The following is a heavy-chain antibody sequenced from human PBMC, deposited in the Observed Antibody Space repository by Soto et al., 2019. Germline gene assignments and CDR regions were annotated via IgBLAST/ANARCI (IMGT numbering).Heavy chain of an antibody. D-gene: IGHD6-25*01. CDR1: GYTFSTYD. Sequence: QEQLVQSGAEVKKSGASVKVSCKTSGYTFSTYDINWVRQAPGQGLEWMGWMNPNTGNTGYAQKFRGRVTLTRNTYISTAYMELMSLKTEDTAVYFCARRKERSGPNYFDYWGQGTLVTVSS. CDR2: MNPNTGNT. V-gene: IGHV1-8*01. CDR3: ARRKERSGPNYFDY. J-gene: IGHJ4*02.